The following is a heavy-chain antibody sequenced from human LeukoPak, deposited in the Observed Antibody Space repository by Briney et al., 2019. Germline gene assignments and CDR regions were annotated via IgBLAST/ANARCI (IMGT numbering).Heavy chain of an antibody. D-gene: IGHD3-22*01. J-gene: IGHJ4*02. V-gene: IGHV3-33*01. CDR3: ARARDNYDESGHSALDH. CDR1: GFIFRTFG. CDR2: IWYDETNK. Sequence: PGRSLRLSCAASGFIFRTFGMHCVRQAPGKGLQWVASIWYDETNKYYAGSVKGRFTISRDNFKNVLNLQMDSLRAEDTAMYDCARARDNYDESGHSALDHWGQGTLVTVPS.